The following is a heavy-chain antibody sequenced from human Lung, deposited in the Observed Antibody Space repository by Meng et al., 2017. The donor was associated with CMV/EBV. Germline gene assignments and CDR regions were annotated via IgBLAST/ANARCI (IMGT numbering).Heavy chain of an antibody. D-gene: IGHD6-6*01. CDR3: ARDILMYSSSSSFDA. V-gene: IGHV3-30*04. J-gene: IGHJ5*02. Sequence: GEFLKISCAASGFLFSSYSMFWVRQAPGKGLEWVVIISDVGSSKNYTDSVKGRFTVSRAKPKNTMYLEMINLRAEDTAIFYCARDILMYSSSSSFDAWGQGALVTLSS. CDR1: GFLFSSYS. CDR2: ISDVGSSK.